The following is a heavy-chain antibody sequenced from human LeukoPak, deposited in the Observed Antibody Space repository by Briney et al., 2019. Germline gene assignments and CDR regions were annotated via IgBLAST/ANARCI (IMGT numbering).Heavy chain of an antibody. CDR1: GFAFSVYS. V-gene: IGHV3-48*01. CDR2: ISGGSDTI. Sequence: SGGSLRLSCAASGFAFSVYSMNWVRQAAGKGLEWVSYISGGSDTIYFADSVKGRFTVSRDNAKNSLYLQMNSLRAEDTALYYCARTDAFDIWGQGTMVTVSS. CDR3: ARTDAFDI. J-gene: IGHJ3*02.